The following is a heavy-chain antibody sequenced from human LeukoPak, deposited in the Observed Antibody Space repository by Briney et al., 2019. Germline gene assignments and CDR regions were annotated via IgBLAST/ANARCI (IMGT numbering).Heavy chain of an antibody. J-gene: IGHJ4*02. Sequence: PSETLSLTCTVSGYSISSGYYWGWIRQPPGKVLEWIGSIYHSGSTYYNPSLKSRVTISVDTSKNQFSLKLSSVTAADTAVYYCARASRRGNYYDSSGLFFDYWGQGTLVTVSS. CDR2: IYHSGST. CDR3: ARASRRGNYYDSSGLFFDY. D-gene: IGHD3-22*01. V-gene: IGHV4-38-2*02. CDR1: GYSISSGYY.